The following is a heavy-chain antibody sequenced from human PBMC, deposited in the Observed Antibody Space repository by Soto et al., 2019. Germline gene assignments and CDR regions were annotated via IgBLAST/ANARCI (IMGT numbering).Heavy chain of an antibody. D-gene: IGHD6-19*01. Sequence: QVQLVQSGAEVKKPGSSVKVSCKASGGTFRSYAISWVRQAPGHGLEWMGGIIPIFGTANYAQKFQGRVTVTADESTSTADRELSSLRAEDTAVEYCARVESFAVAVRYYYVYGMDVW. CDR2: IIPIFGTA. CDR3: ARVESFAVAVRYYYVYGMDV. CDR1: GGTFRSYA. J-gene: IGHJ6*01. V-gene: IGHV1-69*12.